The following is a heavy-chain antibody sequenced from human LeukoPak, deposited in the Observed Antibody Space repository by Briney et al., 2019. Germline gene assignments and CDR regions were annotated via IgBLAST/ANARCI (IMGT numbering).Heavy chain of an antibody. D-gene: IGHD3-16*01. V-gene: IGHV5-51*01. CDR2: IYPGDSDT. Sequence: GESLKISWKGSGYSFTSYWIGWVRQMPGKGLEWMGIIYPGDSDTRYSPSFQGQVTISADKSISTAYLQWSSLKASDTAVYYCARRSEEGGDAFDIWGQGTMVTVSS. J-gene: IGHJ3*02. CDR1: GYSFTSYW. CDR3: ARRSEEGGDAFDI.